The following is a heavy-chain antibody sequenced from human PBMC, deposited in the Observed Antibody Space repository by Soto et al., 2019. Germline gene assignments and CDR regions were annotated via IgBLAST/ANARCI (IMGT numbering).Heavy chain of an antibody. CDR1: GYNFTDSY. D-gene: IGHD2-21*01. CDR3: ARQCGDRCTEDTDALDL. Sequence: ASVSVSCTASGYNFTDSYLHWGRHVPGQRLEWMGWMNVNTGGTNSPQKFQDRVTMTRDTSINTASMQLTGLTSDDTAVYFCARQCGDRCTEDTDALDLWGQGIMVTVS. J-gene: IGHJ3*01. V-gene: IGHV1-2*02. CDR2: MNVNTGGT.